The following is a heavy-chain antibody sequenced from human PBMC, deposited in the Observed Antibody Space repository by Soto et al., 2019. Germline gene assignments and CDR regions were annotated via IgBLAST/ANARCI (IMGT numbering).Heavy chain of an antibody. CDR3: ARDKGVATVTTLYYYGMDV. CDR1: GFTFSSYG. Sequence: GGSLRLSCAASGFTFSSYGMHWVRQAPGKGLEWVAVIWYDGSNKYYADSVKGRFTISRDNSKNTLYLQMNSLRAEDTAVYYCARDKGVATVTTLYYYGMDVWGQGTTVTVSS. J-gene: IGHJ6*02. V-gene: IGHV3-33*01. D-gene: IGHD4-17*01. CDR2: IWYDGSNK.